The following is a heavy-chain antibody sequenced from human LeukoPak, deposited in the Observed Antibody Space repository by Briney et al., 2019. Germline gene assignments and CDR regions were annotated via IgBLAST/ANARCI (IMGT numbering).Heavy chain of an antibody. Sequence: GGSLRLSCAASGFTFSSYSMNWVRQAPGKGLEWVSSISSSSSYIYYADSVKGRFTISRDNAKNSLYLQMNSLRAEDTAVYYCARDWGDSSSWCRASFDYWGQGTLVTVSS. CDR3: ARDWGDSSSWCRASFDY. CDR2: ISSSSSYI. CDR1: GFTFSSYS. D-gene: IGHD6-13*01. J-gene: IGHJ4*02. V-gene: IGHV3-21*01.